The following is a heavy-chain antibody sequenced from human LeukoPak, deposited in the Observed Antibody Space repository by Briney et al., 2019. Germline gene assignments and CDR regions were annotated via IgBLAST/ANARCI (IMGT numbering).Heavy chain of an antibody. Sequence: SETLSLTCTVSGGSISSYYWSWIRQPPGKGLEWIGYIYYSGSTNYNPSLKSRVTISVDTSKNQFSLKLSSVTAADTAVYYCARTVIAVAANWIYYYYYMDVWGKGTTVTISS. CDR1: GGSISSYY. D-gene: IGHD6-19*01. V-gene: IGHV4-59*12. CDR3: ARTVIAVAANWIYYYYYMDV. CDR2: IYYSGST. J-gene: IGHJ6*03.